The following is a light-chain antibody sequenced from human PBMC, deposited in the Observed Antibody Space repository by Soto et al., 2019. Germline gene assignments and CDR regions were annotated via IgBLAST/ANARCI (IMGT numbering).Light chain of an antibody. CDR3: SSYAGSNYYV. Sequence: QSALTQPPSASGSPGQSVTISCTGTSSDVGGYNSVSWYQHHPGKAPKLIIFEVIQRPSGVPDRFSGSKSANTASLTVSGLQADDEADYYCSSYAGSNYYVFGRGTKVTVL. CDR2: EVI. J-gene: IGLJ1*01. V-gene: IGLV2-8*01. CDR1: SSDVGGYNS.